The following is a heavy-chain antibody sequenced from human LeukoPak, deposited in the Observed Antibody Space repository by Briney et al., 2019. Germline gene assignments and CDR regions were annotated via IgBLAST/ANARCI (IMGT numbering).Heavy chain of an antibody. D-gene: IGHD1-1*01. CDR2: ISNNGGSS. J-gene: IGHJ4*02. CDR1: GFTFSAYA. CDR3: VKITSVTGGDC. V-gene: IGHV3-64D*09. Sequence: GGSLRLSCSASGFTFSAYAMYWVRQAPGKGLEYVSGISNNGGSSFYADSVKGRFTISRDNSKNTLYLQMSSLRAEDTAVYYCVKITSVTGGDCWGQGTRLTVSA.